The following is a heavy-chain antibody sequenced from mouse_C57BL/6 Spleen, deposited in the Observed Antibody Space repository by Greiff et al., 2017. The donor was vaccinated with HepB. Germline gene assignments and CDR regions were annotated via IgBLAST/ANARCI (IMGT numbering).Heavy chain of an antibody. CDR3: ARSSLITTGAMDY. D-gene: IGHD1-1*01. Sequence: VQLQQPGAELVKPGASVKMSCKASGCTFTSYWITWVKQRPGQGLEWIGDIYPGSGSTNYNEKFKSKATLTVDTSSSTAYMQLSSLTSEDSAVYYCARSSLITTGAMDYWGQGTSVTVSS. V-gene: IGHV1-55*01. CDR2: IYPGSGST. CDR1: GCTFTSYW. J-gene: IGHJ4*01.